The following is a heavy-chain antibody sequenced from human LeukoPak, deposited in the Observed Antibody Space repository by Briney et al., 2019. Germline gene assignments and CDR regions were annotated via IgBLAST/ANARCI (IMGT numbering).Heavy chain of an antibody. CDR2: ISSSSSYI. CDR3: ATAVVVPAVTLLDY. J-gene: IGHJ4*02. Sequence: GGSLRLSCAASGFTFSSYSMNWVRQAPGKGLEWVSSISSSSSYIYYADSVKGRFTISRDNAKNTLYLQMNSLRAEDTAVYYCATAVVVPAVTLLDYWGQGTLVTVSS. D-gene: IGHD2-2*01. CDR1: GFTFSSYS. V-gene: IGHV3-21*01.